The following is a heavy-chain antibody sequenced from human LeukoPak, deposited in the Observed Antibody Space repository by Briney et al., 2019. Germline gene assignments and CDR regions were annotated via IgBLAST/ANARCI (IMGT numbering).Heavy chain of an antibody. V-gene: IGHV3-33*01. CDR1: GFTFSSYG. D-gene: IGHD3-22*01. CDR2: IWYDGSNK. CDR3: ARSPGDTYYYDSSGYYNSYYFDY. Sequence: QPGGSLRLSCAASGFTFSSYGMHWVRQAPGKGLEWVAVIWYDGSNKYYADSVKGRFTISRDNSKNTLYLQMNSLRAEDTAVYYCARSPGDTYYYDSSGYYNSYYFDYWGQGTLVTASS. J-gene: IGHJ4*02.